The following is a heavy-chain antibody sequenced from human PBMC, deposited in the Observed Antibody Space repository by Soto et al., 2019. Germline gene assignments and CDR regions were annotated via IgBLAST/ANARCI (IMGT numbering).Heavy chain of an antibody. D-gene: IGHD2-15*01. CDR2: INHSGST. V-gene: IGHV4-34*01. J-gene: IGHJ4*02. CDR1: DGSFSGYY. CDR3: ARGRPSCSGGSGVVGYFDY. Sequence: QVQLKQWGAGLLKPSETLSLTCAVYDGSFSGYYWSWIRQPPGKGLEWIGEINHSGSTNYNPSLKSRVTISVDTSKNQFSLNLSSVTAADTAVYYGARGRPSCSGGSGVVGYFDYGGQGTLVTVSS.